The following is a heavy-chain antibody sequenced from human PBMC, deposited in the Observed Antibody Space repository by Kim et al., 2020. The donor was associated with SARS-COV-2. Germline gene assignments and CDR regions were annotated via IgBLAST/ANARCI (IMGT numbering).Heavy chain of an antibody. CDR1: GVSFDSYE. CDR2: SGTGGTTK. V-gene: IGHV3-48*03. Sequence: GGSLRLSCEASGVSFDSYEMNWVRLTPGKGLEWHSYSGTGGTTKKYADSVKGRFFISRDNAENSLHLLMNSLRAEDTALYFCARMKDDGFDMWGQGTKVIVSS. J-gene: IGHJ3*02. CDR3: ARMKDDGFDM.